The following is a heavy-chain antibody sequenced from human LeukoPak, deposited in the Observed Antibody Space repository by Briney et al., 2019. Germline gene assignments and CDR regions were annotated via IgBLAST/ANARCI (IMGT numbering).Heavy chain of an antibody. J-gene: IGHJ3*02. V-gene: IGHV4-34*01. CDR2: INHGGNT. CDR3: ARVGLYGSETYAALDI. D-gene: IGHD3-10*01. Sequence: PSETLSLTCAVYGGSFSAYYWSWVRQPPGKGLEWIGDINHGGNTNYDPSLKSRVTISVDTSKNQFSLKLSSVTAADTAVYYCARVGLYGSETYAALDIWGQGTMVSVSS. CDR1: GGSFSAYY.